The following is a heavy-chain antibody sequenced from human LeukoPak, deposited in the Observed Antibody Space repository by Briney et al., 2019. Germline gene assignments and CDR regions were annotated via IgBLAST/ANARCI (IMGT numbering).Heavy chain of an antibody. CDR2: TSGSGGST. Sequence: PGGSLRLSCAASGFSFSVYAMHWVRQAPGKGLEWVSATSGSGGSTYYADSVKGRFTISRDNSKNTLYLQMNSLRAEDTAVYYCARGIAAAGDFDYWGQGTLVTVSS. J-gene: IGHJ4*02. CDR1: GFSFSVYA. D-gene: IGHD6-13*01. CDR3: ARGIAAAGDFDY. V-gene: IGHV3-23*01.